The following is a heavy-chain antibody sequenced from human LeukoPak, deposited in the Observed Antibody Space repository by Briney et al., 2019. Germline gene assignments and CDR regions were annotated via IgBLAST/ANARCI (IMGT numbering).Heavy chain of an antibody. Sequence: PSETLSLTCAVYGGSFSGYYWSWIRQPPGKGLEWIGEINHSGSTNYNPSLKSRVTISVDTSKNQLSLKLSSVTAADTAVYYCARAPSARYSSSYPPRRVGAFDIWGQGTMVTVSS. V-gene: IGHV4-34*01. D-gene: IGHD6-6*01. CDR2: INHSGST. J-gene: IGHJ3*02. CDR1: GGSFSGYY. CDR3: ARAPSARYSSSYPPRRVGAFDI.